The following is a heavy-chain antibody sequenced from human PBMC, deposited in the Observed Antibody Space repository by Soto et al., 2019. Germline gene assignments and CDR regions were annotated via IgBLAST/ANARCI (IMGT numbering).Heavy chain of an antibody. CDR2: IYHSGST. J-gene: IGHJ4*02. CDR1: GGSISSGGYS. CDR3: ARAVVTIFGVVTYFDY. D-gene: IGHD3-3*01. Sequence: QLQLQESGSGLVKPSQTLSLTCAVSGGSISSGGYSWSWIRQPPGKGLEWIGYIYHSGSTYYNPSLKSRVTRSVDRSKNQFSLKLSSVTAADTAVYYCARAVVTIFGVVTYFDYWGQGTLVTVSS. V-gene: IGHV4-30-2*01.